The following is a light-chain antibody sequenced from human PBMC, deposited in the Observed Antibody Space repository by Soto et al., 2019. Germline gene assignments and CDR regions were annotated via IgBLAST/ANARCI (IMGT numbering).Light chain of an antibody. Sequence: AIQMTQSPSSLSASVGDRVTITCRASQGIRSELGWYQQKPGKAPNLLIYTASTLQSGVPSRFSGSGSGTDFTLTISSLQPEDFATYYCIQAYNYTLKCGGGTKVDIK. CDR3: IQAYNYTLK. V-gene: IGKV1-6*01. CDR1: QGIRSE. CDR2: TAS. J-gene: IGKJ4*02.